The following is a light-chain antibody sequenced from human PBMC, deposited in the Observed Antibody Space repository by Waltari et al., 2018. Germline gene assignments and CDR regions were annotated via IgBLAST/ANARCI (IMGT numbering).Light chain of an antibody. J-gene: IGKJ1*01. V-gene: IGKV3-20*01. CDR3: QQYGSSPRT. CDR1: QSVSRNN. Sequence: ELVLTQSPGTLSLSPGARATLSCRASQSVSRNNLTWYQHKPGQAPILVIYDASTRATGIPDRFGGRGSGTDCTLTSSRLGPEDFAVYYCQQYGSSPRTFGQGTKVEIK. CDR2: DAS.